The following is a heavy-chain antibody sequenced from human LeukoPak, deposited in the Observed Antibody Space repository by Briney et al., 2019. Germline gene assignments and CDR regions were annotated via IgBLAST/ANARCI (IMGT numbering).Heavy chain of an antibody. Sequence: PSETLSLTCTVSGGSISSSSYYWGWIRQPPGKGLEWIGSIYYSGSTYYNPSLKSRVTISVDTSKNQFSLKLSSVTAADTAVYYCARTAVATAMEGLDYFDYWGQGTLVTVSS. CDR1: GGSISSSSYY. V-gene: IGHV4-39*07. D-gene: IGHD5-18*01. CDR3: ARTAVATAMEGLDYFDY. J-gene: IGHJ4*02. CDR2: IYYSGST.